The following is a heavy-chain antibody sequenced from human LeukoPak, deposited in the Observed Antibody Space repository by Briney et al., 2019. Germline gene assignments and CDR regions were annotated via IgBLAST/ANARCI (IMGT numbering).Heavy chain of an antibody. V-gene: IGHV3-33*01. J-gene: IGHJ4*02. CDR2: TWYYGSNT. D-gene: IGHD2-2*01. CDR3: ARGEDIVVVPAAPSFDG. Sequence: GGSLRLSCAASGITFNAIHWFRQAPGQRLGWGALTWYYGSNTYYAYSVKGRFTVSRDNSNNMVYLRMNRLRAEDTAVYYCARGEDIVVVPAAPSFDGCGEGRLVTV. CDR1: GITFNA.